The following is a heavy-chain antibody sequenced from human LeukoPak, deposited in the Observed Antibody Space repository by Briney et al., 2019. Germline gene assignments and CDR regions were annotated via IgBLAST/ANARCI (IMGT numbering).Heavy chain of an antibody. CDR1: GGSFSGYY. V-gene: IGHV4-34*01. CDR2: IYHSGST. CDR3: ARRNWGRLDY. J-gene: IGHJ4*02. Sequence: SETLSLTCAVYGGSFSGYYWSWIRQPPGKGLEWIGEIYHSGSTNYNPSLKSRVTISVDKSKNQFSLKLSSVTAADTAVYYCARRNWGRLDYWGQGTLVTVSS. D-gene: IGHD7-27*01.